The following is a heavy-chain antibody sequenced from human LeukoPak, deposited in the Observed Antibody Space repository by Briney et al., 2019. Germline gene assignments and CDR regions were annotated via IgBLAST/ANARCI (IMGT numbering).Heavy chain of an antibody. Sequence: GGSLRFSCAASGFTVSSNYMSWVRQAPGKGLEWVSAISGSGGSTYYADSVKGRFTISRDNSKNTLYLQMNSLRAEDTAVYYCAKDSPPVPQDYYDSICYFDYWGQGTLVTVSS. D-gene: IGHD3-22*01. V-gene: IGHV3-23*01. CDR3: AKDSPPVPQDYYDSICYFDY. CDR2: ISGSGGST. CDR1: GFTVSSNY. J-gene: IGHJ4*02.